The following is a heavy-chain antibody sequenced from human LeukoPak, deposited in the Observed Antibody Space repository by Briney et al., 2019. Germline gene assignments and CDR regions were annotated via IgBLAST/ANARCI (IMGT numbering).Heavy chain of an antibody. CDR2: IYYSGST. J-gene: IGHJ3*02. CDR1: GGSISSSSYY. CDR3: ARGAPEWSREDNAFDI. D-gene: IGHD3-3*01. V-gene: IGHV4-39*07. Sequence: SETLSLTCTVSGGSISSSSYYWGWIRQPPGKGLEWIGSIYYSGSTYYNPSLKSRVTISVDTSKNQFSLKLSSVTAADTAVYYCARGAPEWSREDNAFDIWGQGTMVTVSS.